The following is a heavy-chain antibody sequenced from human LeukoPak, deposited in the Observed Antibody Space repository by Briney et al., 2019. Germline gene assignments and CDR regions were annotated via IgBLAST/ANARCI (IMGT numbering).Heavy chain of an antibody. D-gene: IGHD5-18*01. J-gene: IGHJ4*02. Sequence: SETLSLTCAVYGGSFSGYYWSWIRQPPGKGLEWIGEINHSGSTNYNPSLKSRVTISVDTSKNQFSLKLSSVTGADTAVYYCARDNTAMDKIDYWGQGTLVTVSS. CDR1: GGSFSGYY. CDR2: INHSGST. V-gene: IGHV4-34*01. CDR3: ARDNTAMDKIDY.